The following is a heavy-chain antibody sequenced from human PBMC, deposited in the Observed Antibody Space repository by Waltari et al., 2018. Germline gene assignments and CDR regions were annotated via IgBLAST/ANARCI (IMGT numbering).Heavy chain of an antibody. V-gene: IGHV2-5*02. CDR1: GFSLTTTGGG. D-gene: IGHD5-18*01. J-gene: IGHJ4*02. CDR3: AHRAVADTAMGWDFGSWDY. Sequence: QISLKESGPTLLKPTQTLTVTCSFSGFSLTTTGGGVGWIRQPPGKALEWLAVIYWDNDKRYSPSRRNRLTITKDNARNQVVLTMSNVDPVDTAPYFCAHRAVADTAMGWDFGSWDYWGQGALVTVSS. CDR2: IYWDNDK.